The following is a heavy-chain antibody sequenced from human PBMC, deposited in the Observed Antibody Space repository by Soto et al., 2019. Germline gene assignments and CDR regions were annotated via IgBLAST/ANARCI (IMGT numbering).Heavy chain of an antibody. CDR3: ARSSAVITTLDYFDY. CDR2: VLYNGNT. Sequence: SETLSLTCTVSGHSTSENTYYWGWIRQPPGRGLEWIGSVLYNGNTYYNPSLKSRVTISLDTSKNQFSPKLSSVTAADTAVYYCARSSAVITTLDYFDYWGQGTLVTVSS. D-gene: IGHD3-22*01. J-gene: IGHJ4*02. CDR1: GHSTSENTYY. V-gene: IGHV4-39*01.